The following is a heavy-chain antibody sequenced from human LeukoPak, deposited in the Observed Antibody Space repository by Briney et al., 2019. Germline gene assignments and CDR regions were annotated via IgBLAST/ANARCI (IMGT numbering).Heavy chain of an antibody. CDR2: IKSKTDGGTT. CDR3: SRSYHTYYFDY. CDR1: GFTFNNAW. Sequence: PGGSLTLSCAASGFTFNNAWMNWVRQAPGKGLEWVGRIKSKTDGGTTDYAATVKDRFTISRDDSKNTLYLQMNSLQTEDTAVYYCSRSYHTYYFDYWGLGTLVTVSS. V-gene: IGHV3-15*01. J-gene: IGHJ4*02. D-gene: IGHD1-26*01.